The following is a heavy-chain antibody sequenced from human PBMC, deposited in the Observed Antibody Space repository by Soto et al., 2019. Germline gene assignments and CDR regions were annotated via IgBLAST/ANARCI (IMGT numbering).Heavy chain of an antibody. CDR3: ARRARNYDFWSGFKGFEL. V-gene: IGHV4-39*01. D-gene: IGHD3-3*01. Sequence: ISSSSYYWGWIRQPPGKGLEWIGSIYYSGSTYYNPSLKGRVTISVDTSKNQFSLKLSSVTAADTAVYYCARRARNYDFWSGFKGFELWGQGTLVTVSS. CDR1: ISSSSYY. J-gene: IGHJ5*02. CDR2: IYYSGST.